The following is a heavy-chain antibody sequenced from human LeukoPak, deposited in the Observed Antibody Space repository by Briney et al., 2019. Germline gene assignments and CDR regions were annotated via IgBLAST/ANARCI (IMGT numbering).Heavy chain of an antibody. CDR3: AKTGFQWGYYYYGMDV. CDR1: RFTFTGFA. D-gene: IGHD1-14*01. V-gene: IGHV3-48*04. CDR2: ISSSSSTI. Sequence: GGSLRLSCVASRFTFTGFAMHWVRQAPGKGLEWVSYISSSSSTIYYADSVKGRFTISRDNAKNSLYLQMNSLRAEDTAVYYCAKTGFQWGYYYYGMDVWGQGTTVTVSS. J-gene: IGHJ6*02.